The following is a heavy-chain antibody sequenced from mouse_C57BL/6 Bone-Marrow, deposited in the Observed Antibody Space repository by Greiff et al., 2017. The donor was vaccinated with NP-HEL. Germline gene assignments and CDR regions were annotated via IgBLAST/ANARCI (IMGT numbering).Heavy chain of an antibody. CDR2: ISNGGGST. CDR1: GFTFSDYY. CDR3: ARHVAYYSNYVRYYAMDY. Sequence: EVQVVESGGGLVQPGGSLKLSCAASGFTFSDYYMYWVRQTPEKRLEWVAYISNGGGSTYYPDTVKGRFTISRDNAKNTLYLQMSRLKSEDTAMYYCARHVAYYSNYVRYYAMDYWGQGTSVTVSS. V-gene: IGHV5-12*01. J-gene: IGHJ4*01. D-gene: IGHD2-5*01.